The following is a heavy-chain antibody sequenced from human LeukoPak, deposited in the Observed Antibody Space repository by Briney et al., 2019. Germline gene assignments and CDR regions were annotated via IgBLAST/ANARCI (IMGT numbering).Heavy chain of an antibody. J-gene: IGHJ3*02. Sequence: ASVKVSCKASVYRLSDYWIQSVRPAPGQGLERMGWIKTNTGGTVNAQKFQGRVTMTRDTSLTTSYMDLSRLTSDDKAVYYCARGGSLHEFDIWGQGTMVIVSS. V-gene: IGHV1-2*02. D-gene: IGHD3-10*01. CDR1: VYRLSDYW. CDR2: IKTNTGGT. CDR3: ARGGSLHEFDI.